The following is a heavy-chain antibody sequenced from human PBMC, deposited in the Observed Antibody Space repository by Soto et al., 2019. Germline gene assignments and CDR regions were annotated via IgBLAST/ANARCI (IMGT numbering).Heavy chain of an antibody. D-gene: IGHD6-25*01. Sequence: PGGSLRLSCAASGFTFSSYAMSWVRQAPGKGLEWVSSISGSGGSIYYADSVKGRFTISRDNSKNTLSLQMNSLRDEDTAVYYCAKRRPEGAADYNGMDVWGQGTTVTVSS. CDR1: GFTFSSYA. J-gene: IGHJ6*02. CDR2: ISGSGGSI. V-gene: IGHV3-23*01. CDR3: AKRRPEGAADYNGMDV.